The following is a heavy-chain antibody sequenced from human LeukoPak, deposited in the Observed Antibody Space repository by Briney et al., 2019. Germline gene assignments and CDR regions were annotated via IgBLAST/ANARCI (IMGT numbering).Heavy chain of an antibody. Sequence: GGSLRLSCAASGFTFSSYAMSWVRQAPEKGLEWVSAVRETGASTFYADSVKGRFTISRDNSKNTLYLQMNSLRAEDTAIYYCAKEKAGSGSYYVDYWGQGTLVTVYS. CDR1: GFTFSSYA. D-gene: IGHD3-10*01. J-gene: IGHJ4*02. CDR2: VRETGAST. CDR3: AKEKAGSGSYYVDY. V-gene: IGHV3-23*01.